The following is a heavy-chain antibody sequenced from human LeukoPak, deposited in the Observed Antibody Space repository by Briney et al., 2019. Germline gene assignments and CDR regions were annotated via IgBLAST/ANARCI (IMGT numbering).Heavy chain of an antibody. CDR1: GFTFSSYW. J-gene: IGHJ4*02. D-gene: IGHD3-22*01. CDR2: IKQDGSKR. V-gene: IGHV3-7*03. Sequence: GGSLRLSCAASGFTFSSYWMTWVRQAPGKGLEWVANIKQDGSKRNYVDSVKGRFTISRDNAKNSLYLQMNSLRAEDTAVYYCATPLDYYDTSGYHQGGDWGQGTLVTVSS. CDR3: ATPLDYYDTSGYHQGGD.